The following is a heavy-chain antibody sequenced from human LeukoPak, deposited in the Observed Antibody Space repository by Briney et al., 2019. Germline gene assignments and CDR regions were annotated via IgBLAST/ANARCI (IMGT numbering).Heavy chain of an antibody. CDR3: ARLRPYSSTWYAYYGMDV. J-gene: IGHJ6*02. CDR1: GFTFSSYW. Sequence: GGSLRLSCVASGFTFSSYWMTWVRPAPGKGLEWVANIKPDGTQNYYVDSVKGRFTISRDNAKNSLYLQMNSLRADETAVYYCARLRPYSSTWYAYYGMDVWGQGTTVTVPS. D-gene: IGHD6-13*01. V-gene: IGHV3-7*04. CDR2: IKPDGTQN.